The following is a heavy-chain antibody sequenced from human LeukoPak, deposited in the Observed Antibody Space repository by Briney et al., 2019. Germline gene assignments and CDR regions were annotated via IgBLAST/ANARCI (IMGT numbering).Heavy chain of an antibody. D-gene: IGHD1-26*01. J-gene: IGHJ4*02. CDR3: AKNRGGTWWDLVDY. CDR2: VNADKGNT. V-gene: IGHV1-18*01. CDR1: GHTFTNYG. Sequence: ASVKVSCKASGHTFTNYGVTWVRQAPGQGLEWMGWVNADKGNTNYARKFQDRVTISIDTSTTTAFMELRSLRSDDTAVYYCAKNRGGTWWDLVDYWGQGTLVTVSS.